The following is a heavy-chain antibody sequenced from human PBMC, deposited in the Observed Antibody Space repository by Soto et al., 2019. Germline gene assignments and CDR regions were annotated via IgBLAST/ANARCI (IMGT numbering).Heavy chain of an antibody. CDR3: AREGSYSAYNFAHGIQLWSFDF. Sequence: SEPLSLTCSVSGGSVSPYYGSWIRQSPGKGLEWIGYIYSSGSATYNPSLESRVAMSVDTSKNHFSLNLSSVTAADMAVYYCAREGSYSAYNFAHGIQLWSFDFWGQGALVTASS. V-gene: IGHV4-59*02. D-gene: IGHD5-12*01. CDR1: GGSVSPYY. CDR2: IYSSGSA. J-gene: IGHJ4*02.